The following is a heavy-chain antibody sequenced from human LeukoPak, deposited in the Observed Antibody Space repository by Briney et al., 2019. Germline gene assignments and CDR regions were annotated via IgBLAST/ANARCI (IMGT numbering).Heavy chain of an antibody. V-gene: IGHV4-34*01. CDR1: GGSFSGYY. Sequence: SETLSLTCAVYGGSFSGYYWSWIRQPPGKGLEWIGEINHSGSTNYNPSLKSRVTISVDTSKNQFSLKLSSVTAADTAVYYCARAKRYYYDSSGYPFVDYWGQGTLVTVSS. CDR2: INHSGST. CDR3: ARAKRYYYDSSGYPFVDY. J-gene: IGHJ4*02. D-gene: IGHD3-22*01.